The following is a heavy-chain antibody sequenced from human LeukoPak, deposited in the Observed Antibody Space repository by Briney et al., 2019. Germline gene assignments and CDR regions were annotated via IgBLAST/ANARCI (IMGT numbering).Heavy chain of an antibody. J-gene: IGHJ6*02. CDR1: GGSIRNFY. D-gene: IGHD2-2*01. Sequence: ASETLSLTCTVSGGSIRNFYWSWIRQPPGKELEWIGYIYYSGSTKYNPSLQSRVTISTDTSKNQFSLKLSSVTAADTAVYYCARLGYCSSTSCYPPLPYYYYGMDVWGQGTTVTVSS. V-gene: IGHV4-59*12. CDR3: ARLGYCSSTSCYPPLPYYYYGMDV. CDR2: IYYSGST.